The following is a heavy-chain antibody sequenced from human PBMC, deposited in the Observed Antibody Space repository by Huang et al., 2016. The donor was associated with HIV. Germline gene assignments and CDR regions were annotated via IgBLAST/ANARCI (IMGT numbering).Heavy chain of an antibody. CDR3: ARERMMSWLDDHDAFDI. J-gene: IGHJ3*02. V-gene: IGHV4-34*01. Sequence: QVQLQQWGAGLLKPSETLSLTCAVYGGSFSGYYWSWIRQSPGKGREWIGEIKHSGSTNSHPSRKMRLTISVDTSKNQFSLKLSSVTAADTAVYYCARERMMSWLDDHDAFDIWGQGTMVTVSS. CDR2: IKHSGST. CDR1: GGSFSGYY. D-gene: IGHD1-1*01.